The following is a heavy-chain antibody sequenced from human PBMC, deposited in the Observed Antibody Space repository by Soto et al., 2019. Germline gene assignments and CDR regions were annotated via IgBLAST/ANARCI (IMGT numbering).Heavy chain of an antibody. CDR3: ARDLWGYCGADCYPLDV. D-gene: IGHD2-21*02. Sequence: PSQTLSLPWTVFWGSIGNLCGRRILQPPGKGLEWIGYMYNTGSTIYNPSLKSRVTISVDTSKNQFSLKLNSVTAADTAVYYCARDLWGYCGADCYPLDVWGQGTTVTVSS. CDR1: WGSIGNLC. J-gene: IGHJ6*02. V-gene: IGHV4-59*11. CDR2: MYNTGST.